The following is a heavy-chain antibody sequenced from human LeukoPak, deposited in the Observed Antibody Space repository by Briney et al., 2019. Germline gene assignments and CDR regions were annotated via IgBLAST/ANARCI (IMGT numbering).Heavy chain of an antibody. CDR2: ISGSGGST. J-gene: IGHJ4*02. D-gene: IGHD2/OR15-2a*01. Sequence: GGSLRLSCAASGFTFSSYAMSWVRQAPGRGLEWVSAISGSGGSTYYADSVKCRFTISRDNSKNTLYLQMNSLRAEDTAVYYCAKDPRNILDDYWGQGTLVTVSS. V-gene: IGHV3-23*01. CDR1: GFTFSSYA. CDR3: AKDPRNILDDY.